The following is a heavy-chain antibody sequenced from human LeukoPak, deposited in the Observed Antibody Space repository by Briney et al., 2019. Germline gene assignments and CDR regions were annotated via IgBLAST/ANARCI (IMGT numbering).Heavy chain of an antibody. CDR1: GGSISSDGYY. V-gene: IGHV4-31*02. Sequence: SQTLSLSCAVSGGSISSDGYYWSWLRQHPGKGLESIVYIYYSGSSYYNPSLKSRVTILVDTSKNQFSLKLSSVTAADTDVYYCARERVVVAAIPICSAYYNYVDVWGKGTAVTVSS. J-gene: IGHJ6*03. D-gene: IGHD2-2*02. CDR2: IYYSGSS. CDR3: ARERVVVAAIPICSAYYNYVDV.